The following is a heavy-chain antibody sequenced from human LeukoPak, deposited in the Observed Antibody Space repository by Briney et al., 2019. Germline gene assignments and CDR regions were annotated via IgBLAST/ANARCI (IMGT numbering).Heavy chain of an antibody. J-gene: IGHJ2*01. V-gene: IGHV4-59*01. D-gene: IGHD5-24*01. CDR3: ARGTDGRRYFDL. CDR1: GGSISTFY. Sequence: SETLSLTCTVSGGSISTFYWSWIRQPPGKGMEWTGFIYYTGSTNYNPSLKSRVTISLDTSKNQFSLRLTSVTAADTAVYYCARGTDGRRYFDLWGRGTLLTVSP. CDR2: IYYTGST.